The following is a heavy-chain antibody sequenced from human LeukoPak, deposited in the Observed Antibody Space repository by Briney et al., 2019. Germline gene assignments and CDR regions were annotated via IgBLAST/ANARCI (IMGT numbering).Heavy chain of an antibody. CDR2: INPSGGST. D-gene: IGHD6-19*01. V-gene: IGHV1-46*01. Sequence: ASVTVSFKASGYTFTSYYMHWVRQAPGQGLEWMGIINPSGGSTSYAQKFQGRVTMTRDTSTSTVYMELSSLRSEDTAVYYCATIAVAGTWDFDYWGQGTLVTVSS. J-gene: IGHJ4*02. CDR3: ATIAVAGTWDFDY. CDR1: GYTFTSYY.